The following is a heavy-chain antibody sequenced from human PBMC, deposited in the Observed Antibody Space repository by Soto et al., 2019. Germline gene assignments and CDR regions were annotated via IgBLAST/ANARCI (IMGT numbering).Heavy chain of an antibody. CDR1: GFTVSSNY. CDR2: IYSGGST. J-gene: IGHJ3*02. V-gene: IGHV3-53*04. D-gene: IGHD2-15*01. CDR3: AREFRYCSGGSCHGVDAFDI. Sequence: PGGSLRLSCAASGFTVSSNYMSWVRQAPGKGLEWVSVIYSGGSTYYADSVKCRFTISRHNSKNTLYLQMNSLRAEDTAVYYCAREFRYCSGGSCHGVDAFDIWGQGTMVTVSS.